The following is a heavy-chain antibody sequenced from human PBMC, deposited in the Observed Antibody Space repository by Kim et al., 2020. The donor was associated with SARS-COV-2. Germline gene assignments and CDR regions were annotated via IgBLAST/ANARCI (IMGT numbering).Heavy chain of an antibody. CDR1: GGTFRSYA. D-gene: IGHD1-26*01. CDR3: ARGSYSGSYSKYYYYGMDV. J-gene: IGHJ6*02. Sequence: SVKVSCKASGGTFRSYAFSWVRQAPGQGLEWMGGIIPIFGTTNNAQKFQGRVTITADESTSTVYMELSSLRSEDTAVYYCARGSYSGSYSKYYYYGMDVWGQGTTVTVSS. V-gene: IGHV1-69*13. CDR2: IIPIFGTT.